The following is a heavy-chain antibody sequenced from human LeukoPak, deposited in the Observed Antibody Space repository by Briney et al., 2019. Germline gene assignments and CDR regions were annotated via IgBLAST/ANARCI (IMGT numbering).Heavy chain of an antibody. D-gene: IGHD3-10*01. J-gene: IGHJ4*02. CDR3: VPSFSGSFV. Sequence: PGRSLRLSCAASGFTFSSYGMNWVRQAPGKGLEWVAVISDDGSDKYYGDSVQGRFTISRDDPENTLFLEMKSLRAEDTAVYYCVPSFSGSFVWGQGTPVTVSS. CDR2: ISDDGSDK. CDR1: GFTFSSYG. V-gene: IGHV3-30*03.